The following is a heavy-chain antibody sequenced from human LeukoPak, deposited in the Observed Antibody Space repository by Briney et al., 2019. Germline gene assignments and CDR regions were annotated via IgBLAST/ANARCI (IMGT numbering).Heavy chain of an antibody. CDR2: IHPSGGST. Sequence: EASVKVSCKASGYTFTSYYMHWVRQAPGQGLEWMGIIHPSGGSTNYAQKFQGRVTMTRDTSTSTVYMELSGLRSEDTALYYCASLPAATGAHAFDIWGQGTMVIVSS. V-gene: IGHV1-46*01. CDR1: GYTFTSYY. J-gene: IGHJ3*02. D-gene: IGHD2-2*01. CDR3: ASLPAATGAHAFDI.